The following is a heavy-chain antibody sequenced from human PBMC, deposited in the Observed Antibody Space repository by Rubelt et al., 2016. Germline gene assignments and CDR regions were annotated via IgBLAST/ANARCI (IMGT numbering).Heavy chain of an antibody. V-gene: IGHV3-48*02. D-gene: IGHD2/OR15-2a*01. J-gene: IGHJ5*02. CDR3: VRDEYGVGGDP. CDR1: GFTFSSYA. Sequence: EVQLLESGGGLVQPGGSLRLSCAASGFTFSSYAMSWVRQAPGKGLEWVSYITASGGARYYADAVKGRVTVSRDNAKNLLYLQMNNVTDDDTALYYCVRDEYGVGGDPWGQGTLVTVSS. CDR2: ITASGGAR.